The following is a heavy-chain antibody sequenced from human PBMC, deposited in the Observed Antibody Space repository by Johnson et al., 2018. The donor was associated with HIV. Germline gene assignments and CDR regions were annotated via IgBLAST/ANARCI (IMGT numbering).Heavy chain of an antibody. J-gene: IGHJ3*02. D-gene: IGHD3-22*01. V-gene: IGHV3-30*03. CDR1: GFTFSNYD. CDR3: ARDWRGDSSGYYYFFSFDI. Sequence: QVQLVESGGGLVQRGGSLRLSCAASGFTFSNYDIHWVRQPPGKGLEWVAVISSDGSNKYYFDSVKGRFTISRDNSKNTLYLQMNSLRAEDTAVYYCARDWRGDSSGYYYFFSFDIWGQGTMVTVSS. CDR2: ISSDGSNK.